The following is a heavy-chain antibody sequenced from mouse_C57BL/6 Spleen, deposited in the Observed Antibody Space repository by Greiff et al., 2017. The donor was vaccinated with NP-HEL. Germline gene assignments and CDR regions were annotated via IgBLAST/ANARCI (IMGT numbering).Heavy chain of an antibody. Sequence: QVQLKQPGAELVRPGSSVKLSCKASGYTFTSYWMDWVKQRPGQGLEWIGNIYPSDSETHYNQKFKDKATLTVDKSSSTAYMQLSSLTSEDSAVYYCARRSFSGDYWGQGTSVTVSS. CDR2: IYPSDSET. J-gene: IGHJ4*01. V-gene: IGHV1-61*01. D-gene: IGHD3-1*01. CDR1: GYTFTSYW. CDR3: ARRSFSGDY.